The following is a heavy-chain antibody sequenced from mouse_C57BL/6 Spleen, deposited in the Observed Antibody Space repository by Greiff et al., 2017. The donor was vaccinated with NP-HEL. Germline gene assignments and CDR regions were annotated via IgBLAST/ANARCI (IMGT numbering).Heavy chain of an antibody. CDR1: GYTFTDYY. CDR3: ARGVVERKYYAMDY. Sequence: QVHVKQSGAELVRPGASVKLSCKASGYTFTDYYINWVKQRPGQGLEWIARIYPGSGNTYYNEKFKGKATLTAEKSSSTAYMQLSSLTSEDSAVYFCARGVVERKYYAMDYWGQGTSVTVSS. D-gene: IGHD1-1*01. V-gene: IGHV1-76*01. J-gene: IGHJ4*01. CDR2: IYPGSGNT.